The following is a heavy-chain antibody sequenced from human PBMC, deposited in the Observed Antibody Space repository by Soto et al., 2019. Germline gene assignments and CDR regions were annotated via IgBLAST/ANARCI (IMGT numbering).Heavy chain of an antibody. CDR3: ARECVDTVTSITIPFDY. D-gene: IGHD5-12*01. J-gene: IGHJ4*02. CDR2: ISSSASYM. Sequence: GSLRLSCAASGFPFNIYEMNWVRQAPGKGLEWVSFISSSASYMYYADSVKGRFTISRDNSKKSLYLQMNSLRADDTAVYYCARECVDTVTSITIPFDYWGQGALVTVSS. CDR1: GFPFNIYE. V-gene: IGHV3-21*01.